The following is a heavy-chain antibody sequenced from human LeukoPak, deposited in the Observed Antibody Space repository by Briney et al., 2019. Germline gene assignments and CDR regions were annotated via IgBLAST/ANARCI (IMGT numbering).Heavy chain of an antibody. D-gene: IGHD5-18*01. CDR1: GGTFSSYA. CDR2: IIPIFGTA. Sequence: GASVKVSCKASGGTFSSYAISWVRQAPGQGLEWMGGIIPIFGTANYAQKFQGRVTITADESTSTAYMELSSLRSEDTAVYYCASGGYSYGYSGLFDYWGQGTLVTVSS. V-gene: IGHV1-69*13. CDR3: ASGGYSYGYSGLFDY. J-gene: IGHJ4*02.